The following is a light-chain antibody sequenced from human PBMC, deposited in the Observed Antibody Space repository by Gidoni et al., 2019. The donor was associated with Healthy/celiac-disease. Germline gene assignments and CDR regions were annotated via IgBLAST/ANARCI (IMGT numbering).Light chain of an antibody. Sequence: AIQLTQSPSSLSASVGDRVTSTCRASQGISSALAWYQQKPGQAPKLLIYDASSLESGVPSRFSGSGSGTDFTLTISSLQPEDFATYYCQQFNSYLLTFGGGTKVEIK. CDR1: QGISSA. V-gene: IGKV1-13*02. CDR2: DAS. J-gene: IGKJ4*01. CDR3: QQFNSYLLT.